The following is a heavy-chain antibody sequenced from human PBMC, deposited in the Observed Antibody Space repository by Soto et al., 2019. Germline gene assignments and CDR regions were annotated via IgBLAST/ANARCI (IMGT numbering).Heavy chain of an antibody. V-gene: IGHV4-61*01. Sequence: QVHLQESGPGLVKPSGTLSLICIVSGDSVTFGHHYWSWIRQPPGKGLEWIGHIFFTGATNYSPFHKWLVTMIVASSKGQFFLNLTSVTAAASAIYYCARARVDSAGSSLGRRLDVWGQGTTVTVS. CDR2: IFFTGAT. CDR3: ARARVDSAGSSLGRRLDV. CDR1: GDSVTFGHHY. J-gene: IGHJ6*02. D-gene: IGHD3-10*01.